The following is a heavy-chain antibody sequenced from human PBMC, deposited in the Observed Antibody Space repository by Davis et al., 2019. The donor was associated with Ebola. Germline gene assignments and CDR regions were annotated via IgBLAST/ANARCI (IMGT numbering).Heavy chain of an antibody. CDR1: GGTFSSYA. CDR2: IIPIFGTA. CDR3: ARVDYSNYLNWFDP. V-gene: IGHV1-69*13. Sequence: AASVKVSCKASGGTFSSYAISWVRQAPGQGLEWMGRIIPIFGTANYAQKFQGRVTITADESTSTAYMELSSLRSEDTAVYYCARVDYSNYLNWFDPWGQGTLVTVSS. J-gene: IGHJ5*02. D-gene: IGHD4-11*01.